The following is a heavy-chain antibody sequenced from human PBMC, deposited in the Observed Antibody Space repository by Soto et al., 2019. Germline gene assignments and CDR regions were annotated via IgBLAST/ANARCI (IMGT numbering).Heavy chain of an antibody. CDR1: GDSVTGSRYY. J-gene: IGHJ6*02. Sequence: QVQLRESGPGLVKHSENLSLTCAVSGDSVTGSRYYWSWVRQSPGKGLEWIAYIYYGDYTNYNHYTPSLKSRVTISADTSKKQFSLNLSFVPASYSAVYFCASGKVSVNGYGSPLPYHYYGLDVWGQGTMVTVSS. V-gene: IGHV4-61*01. D-gene: IGHD3-10*01. CDR2: IYYGDYT. CDR3: ASGKVSVNGYGSPLPYHYYGLDV.